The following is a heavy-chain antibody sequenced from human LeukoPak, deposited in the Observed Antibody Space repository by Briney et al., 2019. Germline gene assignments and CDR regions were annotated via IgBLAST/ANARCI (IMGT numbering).Heavy chain of an antibody. V-gene: IGHV3-43*01. CDR3: AKGLTYYYDSSGYYEAFDI. CDR2: ISWDGGST. CDR1: GFTFDDYT. D-gene: IGHD3-22*01. J-gene: IGHJ3*02. Sequence: GGSLRLSCAASGFTFDDYTMHWVRQAPGKGLEWVSLISWDGGSTYYADSVKGRFTISRDNSKNSLYLQMNSLRAEDTALYYCAKGLTYYYDSSGYYEAFDIWGQGTMVTVSS.